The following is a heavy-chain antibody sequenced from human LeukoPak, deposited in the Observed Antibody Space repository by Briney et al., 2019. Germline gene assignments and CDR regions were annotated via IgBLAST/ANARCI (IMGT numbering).Heavy chain of an antibody. CDR2: ISGSGGST. J-gene: IGHJ6*02. CDR1: GFTFSSYA. V-gene: IGHV3-23*01. D-gene: IGHD3-10*01. Sequence: GSLRLSCAASGFTFSSYAMSWVRQAPGKGLEWVSAISGSGGSTYYADSVKGRFTISRDNSKNTLYLQMNSLRAEDTAVYYCAKYYYGSGSYYNGRYGMDVWGQGTTVTVSS. CDR3: AKYYYGSGSYYNGRYGMDV.